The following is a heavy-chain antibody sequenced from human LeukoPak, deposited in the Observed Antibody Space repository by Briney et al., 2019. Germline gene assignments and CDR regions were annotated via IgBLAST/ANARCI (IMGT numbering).Heavy chain of an antibody. CDR3: AKDGWYSSSWYPKDPFDI. D-gene: IGHD6-13*01. CDR1: GFTFSSYG. CDR2: ISYDGSNK. V-gene: IGHV3-30*18. Sequence: PGRSLRLSCAASGFTFSSYGMHWVRQAPGKGLEWVAVISYDGSNKYYADSVKGRFTISRDNSKNTLYLQMNSLRAEDTAVYYCAKDGWYSSSWYPKDPFDIWGQGTMVTVSS. J-gene: IGHJ3*02.